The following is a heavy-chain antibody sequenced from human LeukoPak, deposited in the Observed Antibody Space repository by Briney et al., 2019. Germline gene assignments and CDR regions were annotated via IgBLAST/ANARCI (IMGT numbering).Heavy chain of an antibody. Sequence: GGSLRLSCAASGFTFSSYAMSWVRQAPGRGLEWVSVISSSGGTTFYTDSVKGRFTISRDNSKNTLYLQMNSLRAEDTAVYYCAKARQWTSDYWGQGTLVTVSS. J-gene: IGHJ4*02. CDR3: AKARQWTSDY. V-gene: IGHV3-23*01. CDR2: ISSSGGTT. CDR1: GFTFSSYA. D-gene: IGHD6-19*01.